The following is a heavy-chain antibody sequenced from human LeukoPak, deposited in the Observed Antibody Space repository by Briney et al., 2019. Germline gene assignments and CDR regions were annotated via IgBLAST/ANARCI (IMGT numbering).Heavy chain of an antibody. J-gene: IGHJ4*02. CDR2: INSDGSWT. CDR3: VSFYETY. D-gene: IGHD2/OR15-2a*01. CDR1: GNYW. Sequence: GGSLRLSCAASGNYWMHWVRQVPGKGLVWVSHINSDGSWTSYADSVKGRFTISKDNAKNTVYLQMNSLRAEDTAIYYCVSFYETYWGRGTLVTVS. V-gene: IGHV3-74*01.